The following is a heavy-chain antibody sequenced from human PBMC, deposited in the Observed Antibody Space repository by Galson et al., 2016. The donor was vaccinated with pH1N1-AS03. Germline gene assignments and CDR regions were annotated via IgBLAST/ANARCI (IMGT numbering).Heavy chain of an antibody. Sequence: SVKVSCKASGYSLTGFYVHWVRQAPGQGLEWMGWINPNSGDTNYAQQFRGRVTMTRDTSINTAYMELSSLRSDDTAVYYCARDKAPYYYGNSGYGSDYWGQGTLVTVSS. D-gene: IGHD3-22*01. CDR1: GYSLTGFY. J-gene: IGHJ4*02. V-gene: IGHV1-2*02. CDR3: ARDKAPYYYGNSGYGSDY. CDR2: INPNSGDT.